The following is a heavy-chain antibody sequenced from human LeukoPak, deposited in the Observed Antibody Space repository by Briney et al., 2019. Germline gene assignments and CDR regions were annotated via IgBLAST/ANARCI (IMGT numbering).Heavy chain of an antibody. J-gene: IGHJ4*02. CDR3: AGGDIVVVPADPRDDY. CDR1: GYTFTGYY. Sequence: ASVKVSCKASGYTFTGYYMHWVRQAPGQGLEWMGWINPNSGGTNYAQKFQGRVTMTRDTSISTAYMELSRLRSDDTAVYYCAGGDIVVVPADPRDDYWGQGTLVTVSS. CDR2: INPNSGGT. V-gene: IGHV1-2*02. D-gene: IGHD2-2*01.